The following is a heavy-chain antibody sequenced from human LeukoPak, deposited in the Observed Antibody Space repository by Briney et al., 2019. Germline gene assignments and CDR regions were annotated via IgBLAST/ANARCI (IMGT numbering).Heavy chain of an antibody. J-gene: IGHJ4*02. V-gene: IGHV1-46*01. D-gene: IGHD1-26*01. CDR2: INPTGGST. Sequence: ASVKVSCKASGYTLPSYFMHWVRQAPGQGLEWMGIINPTGGSTTYAQKFQGRVTMTRDTSTSTVYMELSSLRSDDTAVYYCARPYSGSYGYFDYWGQGTLVTVSS. CDR1: GYTLPSYF. CDR3: ARPYSGSYGYFDY.